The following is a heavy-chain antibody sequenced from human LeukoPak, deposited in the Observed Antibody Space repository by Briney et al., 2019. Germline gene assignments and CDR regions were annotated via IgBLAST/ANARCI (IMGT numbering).Heavy chain of an antibody. CDR2: LNPHNGDT. D-gene: IGHD3-16*02. CDR3: ARVDQRISFYFDY. Sequence: TSVKVSCTASGYTFTGYYMHWVRQAPGQGLEWMGWLNPHNGDTNYVQKFQGRVTITRDTSISTAFMELRSLRSDDTAVYYCARVDQRISFYFDYWGQGTLITVSS. V-gene: IGHV1-2*02. CDR1: GYTFTGYY. J-gene: IGHJ4*02.